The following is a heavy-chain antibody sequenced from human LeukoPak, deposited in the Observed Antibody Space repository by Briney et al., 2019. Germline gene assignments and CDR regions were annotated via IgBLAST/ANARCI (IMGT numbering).Heavy chain of an antibody. CDR3: ASDDYGDYVRAFDI. CDR2: IYYSGST. CDR1: GFTFSSYA. D-gene: IGHD4-17*01. J-gene: IGHJ3*02. Sequence: KPGGSLRLSCAASGFTFSSYAMHWVRQPPGKGLEWIGSIYYSGSTYYNPSLKSRVTISVDTSKNQFSLKLSSVTAADTAVYYCASDDYGDYVRAFDIWGQGTMVTVSS. V-gene: IGHV4-39*01.